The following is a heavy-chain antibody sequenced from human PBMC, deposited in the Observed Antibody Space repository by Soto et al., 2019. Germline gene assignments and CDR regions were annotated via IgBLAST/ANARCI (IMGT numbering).Heavy chain of an antibody. J-gene: IGHJ5*02. Sequence: MQLVESGGGSVQPGGSLRLSCAASGFPFSHYCMHWVRQTPGKGLVWVSRINPAGTITNYADSVEGRFTISRDNADIALFLQRLSLSAEDTAICSCTSDTFGLSDTWGQGTLVTVSS. CDR1: GFPFSHYC. CDR3: TSDTFGLSDT. V-gene: IGHV3-74*01. CDR2: INPAGTIT. D-gene: IGHD3-16*01.